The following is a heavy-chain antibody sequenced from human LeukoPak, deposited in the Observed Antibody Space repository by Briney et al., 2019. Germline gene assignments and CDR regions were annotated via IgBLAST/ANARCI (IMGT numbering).Heavy chain of an antibody. CDR2: ISSSRNYK. D-gene: IGHD3-22*01. V-gene: IGHV3-21*01. J-gene: IGHJ4*02. CDR3: ARGSSGAGYYFDY. Sequence: GGSLRLSCSGSGFTFSSFEMNWVRQAPGRGLEWVSSISSSRNYKYYSDSVKGRFTISTDNAKYSLDLQMNSLRVEDTALYYCARGSSGAGYYFDYWGLGTLVTVSS. CDR1: GFTFSSFE.